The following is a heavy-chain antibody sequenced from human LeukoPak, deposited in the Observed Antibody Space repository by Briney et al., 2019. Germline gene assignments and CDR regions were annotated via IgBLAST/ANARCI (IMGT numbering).Heavy chain of an antibody. CDR2: IYYSGST. CDR3: ARLEKDYYDSSGYFDC. J-gene: IGHJ4*02. Sequence: SETLSLTCTVSGGSISTYYWSWIRQPPGKGLEWIGYIYYSGSTNYNPSLKSRVTISVDTSQNQFSLKLSSVTAADTAVYYCARLEKDYYDSSGYFDCWGQGTLVTVS. V-gene: IGHV4-59*08. CDR1: GGSISTYY. D-gene: IGHD3-22*01.